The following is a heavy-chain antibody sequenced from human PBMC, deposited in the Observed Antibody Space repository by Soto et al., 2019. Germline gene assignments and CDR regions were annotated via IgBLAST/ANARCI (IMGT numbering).Heavy chain of an antibody. D-gene: IGHD2-15*01. Sequence: SETLSLTCTVSGGSISSYYWNWIRQPPGKGLEWIGYIYYSGRTHYNPSLKSRVAISVDTSKNQFSLYLNSVTAADTAVYYCARWVEVSLDYFDSWGQGTPVTVSS. CDR1: GGSISSYY. V-gene: IGHV4-59*12. J-gene: IGHJ4*02. CDR3: ARWVEVSLDYFDS. CDR2: IYYSGRT.